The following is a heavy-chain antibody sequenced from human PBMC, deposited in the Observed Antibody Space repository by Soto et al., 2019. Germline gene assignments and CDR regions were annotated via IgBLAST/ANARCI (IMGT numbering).Heavy chain of an antibody. CDR1: GYTFTTYD. CDR2: TDPNSGST. V-gene: IGHV1-8*01. Sequence: SVRVSCKASGYTFTTYDINWVRQAPGQGLEWLGWTDPNSGSTGYAQNFQGRITMTRNISRNTAHMELSSLQSEDTAVYYCARERKFDFWRKGLDVWGQGTTVTVSS. CDR3: ARERKFDFWRKGLDV. D-gene: IGHD3-3*01. J-gene: IGHJ6*02.